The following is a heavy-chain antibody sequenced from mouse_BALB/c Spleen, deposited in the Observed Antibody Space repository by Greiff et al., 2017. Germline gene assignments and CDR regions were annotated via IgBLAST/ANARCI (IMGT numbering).Heavy chain of an antibody. V-gene: IGHV3-2*02. D-gene: IGHD2-3*01. J-gene: IGHJ3*01. CDR3: ASRDPYDGYSFAY. CDR2: ISYSGST. Sequence: EVQLQQSGPGLVKPSQSLSLTCTVTGYSITSDYAWNWIRQFPGNKLEWMGYISYSGSTSYNPSLKSRISITRDTSKNQFFLQLNSVTTEDTATYYCASRDPYDGYSFAYWGQGTLVTVSA. CDR1: GYSITSDYA.